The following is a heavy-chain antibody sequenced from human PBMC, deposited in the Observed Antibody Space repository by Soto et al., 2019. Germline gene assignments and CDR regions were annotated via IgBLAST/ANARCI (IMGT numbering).Heavy chain of an antibody. J-gene: IGHJ4*02. CDR1: GGSIRTGGYY. V-gene: IGHV4-31*03. D-gene: IGHD4-17*01. CDR2: IYYSGRT. Sequence: QVLLQESGPGLVKPSQTLSLTCTVSGGSIRTGGYYWTWIRQHPGKGLEWIGHIYYSGRTNYNPSLXXRLTISVDTSKNQFSLKLSSVTAADTAVYYCARDRDYGLDYWGQGTLVTVSS. CDR3: ARDRDYGLDY.